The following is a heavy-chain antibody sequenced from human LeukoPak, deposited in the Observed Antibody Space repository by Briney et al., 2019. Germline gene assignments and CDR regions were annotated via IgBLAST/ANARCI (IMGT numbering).Heavy chain of an antibody. V-gene: IGHV3-23*01. J-gene: IGHJ4*02. CDR1: GFTFSSYA. D-gene: IGHD6-6*01. Sequence: GGSLRLSCAASGFTFSSYAMSWVRQAPGKGLEWVSAISGSGGSTYYADSVKGRFTISRDNPKNTLYLQMNSLRAEDTAVYYCANGVPGNEQLFLEVVDIDYWGQGTLVTVSS. CDR2: ISGSGGST. CDR3: ANGVPGNEQLFLEVVDIDY.